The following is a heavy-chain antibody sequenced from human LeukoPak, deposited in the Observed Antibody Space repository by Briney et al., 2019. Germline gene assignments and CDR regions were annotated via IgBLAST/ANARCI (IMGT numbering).Heavy chain of an antibody. J-gene: IGHJ6*02. CDR2: TVSEIDGGTT. CDR3: TTDEDWNYARKDV. D-gene: IGHD1-7*01. V-gene: IGHV3-15*04. CDR1: GFTFNYAW. Sequence: PGGSLRLSCAASGFTFNYAWMSWVRQVPGRGLEWVGQTVSEIDGGTTDYAAPVKGRFTISRDDSKSTLYLQMNSLKIEDTAVYYCTTDEDWNYARKDVWGQGATVIVSS.